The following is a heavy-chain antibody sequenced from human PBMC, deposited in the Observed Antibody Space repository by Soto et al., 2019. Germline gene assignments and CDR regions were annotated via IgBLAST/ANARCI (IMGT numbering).Heavy chain of an antibody. J-gene: IGHJ6*04. V-gene: IGHV1-46*03. CDR3: ARSQHAMLPVDV. CDR1: GYTFTIYY. D-gene: IGHD2-2*01. CDR2: INPSGGST. Sequence: ASVKVSCKASGYTFTIYYMHWVRQAPGQGLEWMGIINPSGGSTSYAQKFQGRVTMTRDTSTSTVYMELSSLRSEDTAVYYCARSQHAMLPVDVWGKGTTVTVSS.